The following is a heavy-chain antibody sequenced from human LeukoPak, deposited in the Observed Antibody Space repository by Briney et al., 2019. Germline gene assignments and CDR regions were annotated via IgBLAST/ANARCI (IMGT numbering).Heavy chain of an antibody. V-gene: IGHV1-18*01. CDR1: GYTFTSYG. J-gene: IGHJ4*02. CDR2: ISAYNGNT. CDR3: ARVYFYVSGSRWGDYFDF. Sequence: GASVKVSCKASGYTFTSYGISWVRQAPGQGLEWMGWISAYNGNTNYAQKLQGRVTMTTDTSTSTAYMELRSLRSDDTAVDYCARVYFYVSGSRWGDYFDFWGRGTLVTVSS. D-gene: IGHD3-10*01.